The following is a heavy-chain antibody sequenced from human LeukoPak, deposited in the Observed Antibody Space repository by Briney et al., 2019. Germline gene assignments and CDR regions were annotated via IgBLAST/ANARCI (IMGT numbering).Heavy chain of an antibody. CDR3: ARFLVSTYYYYGMDV. D-gene: IGHD3-3*01. V-gene: IGHV1-2*02. CDR2: INPNSGGT. Sequence: GAPVKVSCKASGYTFTGYYMHWVRQAPGQGLEWMGWINPNSGGTNYAQKFQGRVTMTRDTSISTAYMELSRLRSDDTAVYYCARFLVSTYYYYGMDVWGQGTTVTVSS. CDR1: GYTFTGYY. J-gene: IGHJ6*02.